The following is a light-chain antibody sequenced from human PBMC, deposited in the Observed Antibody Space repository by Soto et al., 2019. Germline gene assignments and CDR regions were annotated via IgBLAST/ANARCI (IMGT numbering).Light chain of an antibody. CDR1: SSKIGAGYD. CDR3: QSYDSSLSGSV. J-gene: IGLJ3*02. Sequence: QSVLTQPPSVSGAPGQRVTISCTGSSSKIGAGYDVHWYQQVPGTAPKLLIYGNSNRPSGVPDRFSGSKSGTSASLAITGLQAEYEADYYCQSYDSSLSGSVFGGGTKVTVL. V-gene: IGLV1-40*01. CDR2: GNS.